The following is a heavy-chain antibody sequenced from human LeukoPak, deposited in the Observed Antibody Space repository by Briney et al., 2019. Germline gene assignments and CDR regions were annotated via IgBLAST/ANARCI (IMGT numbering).Heavy chain of an antibody. Sequence: SETLSLTCTVSGGSISSSSYYWGWIRQPPGKGLEWIGSISYSGSTYYNPSLKSRVTISVATSKNQFSLKLSSVTAADTAVYYCARSVDSLLNFDYWGQGTLVTVSS. J-gene: IGHJ4*02. CDR1: GGSISSSSYY. CDR2: ISYSGST. V-gene: IGHV4-39*01. CDR3: ARSVDSLLNFDY. D-gene: IGHD3-22*01.